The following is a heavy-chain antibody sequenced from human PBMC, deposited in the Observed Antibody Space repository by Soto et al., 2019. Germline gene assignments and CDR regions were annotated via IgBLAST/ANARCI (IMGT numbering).Heavy chain of an antibody. CDR2: IYYSGST. J-gene: IGHJ4*02. CDR1: GGSISSYY. D-gene: IGHD3-9*01. Sequence: SETLSLTCTVSGGSISSYYWSWIRQPPGKGLEWIGYIYYSGSTNYNPSLKSRVTISVDTSKNQFSLKLSSVTAADTAVYYCARGNSVLTGYSFDYWGQGTLVTVSS. CDR3: ARGNSVLTGYSFDY. V-gene: IGHV4-59*01.